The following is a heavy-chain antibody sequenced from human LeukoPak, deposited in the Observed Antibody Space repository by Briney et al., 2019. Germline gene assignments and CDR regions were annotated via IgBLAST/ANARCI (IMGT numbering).Heavy chain of an antibody. V-gene: IGHV3-21*01. D-gene: IGHD2-2*01. CDR2: ISSSSYI. CDR3: ASWGYCSSTSCYYYYYYMDV. CDR1: GFTFSSYS. Sequence: GGSLSLSCAASGFTFSSYSMNWVRQAPGKGLEWVSSISSSSYIYYADSVKGRFTISRDNAKNSLYLQMNSLRAEDTAVYYRASWGYCSSTSCYYYYYYMDVWGKGTTVTVSS. J-gene: IGHJ6*03.